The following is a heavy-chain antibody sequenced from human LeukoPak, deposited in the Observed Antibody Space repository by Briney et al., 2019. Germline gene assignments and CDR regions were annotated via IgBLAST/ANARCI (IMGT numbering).Heavy chain of an antibody. J-gene: IGHJ5*02. CDR2: ISGSGDST. CDR3: AKDRRGSFWFDP. Sequence: GGSLRLSCAASGFTFSSYAMSWVRQAPGKGLEWVSAISGSGDSTYYADSVKGRFTISRDNSKNTLYLQMNSLRAEDTAVYYCAKDRRGSFWFDPWGQGTLVTVSS. CDR1: GFTFSSYA. V-gene: IGHV3-23*01.